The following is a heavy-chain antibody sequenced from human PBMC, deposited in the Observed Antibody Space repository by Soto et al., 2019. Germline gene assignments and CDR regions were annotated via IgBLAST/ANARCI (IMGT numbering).Heavy chain of an antibody. Sequence: QVQLQESGPGLVKPSETLSVTCTVSGGSMSSSYWSWVRQPPGKGLEWIGYISDSGSTNYNPSLKSRVTISVDTSKNQFALKLSSVTAADTAVYLCARGMSSASRIWYFDLWGRGTLVTVSS. CDR3: ARGMSSASRIWYFDL. J-gene: IGHJ2*01. CDR2: ISDSGST. D-gene: IGHD2-2*01. V-gene: IGHV4-59*01. CDR1: GGSMSSSY.